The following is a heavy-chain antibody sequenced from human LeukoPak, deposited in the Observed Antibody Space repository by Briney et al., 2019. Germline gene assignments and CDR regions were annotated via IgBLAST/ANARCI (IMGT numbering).Heavy chain of an antibody. CDR3: ARLTTLTTGRDV. V-gene: IGHV5-10-1*01. J-gene: IGHJ6*02. CDR2: IAPSDSYT. Sequence: GESLRISCKDSGDSFNSYWISWVRQMPGKGLEWMGRIAPSDSYTNYSPSFQGHVTISADKSFSTAYLQWSTLKASHTAIYYCARLTTLTTGRDVWGQGTTVTVSS. CDR1: GDSFNSYW. D-gene: IGHD4-11*01.